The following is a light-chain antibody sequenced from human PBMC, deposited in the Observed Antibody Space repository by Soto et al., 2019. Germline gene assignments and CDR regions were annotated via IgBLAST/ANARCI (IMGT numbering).Light chain of an antibody. J-gene: IGKJ1*01. V-gene: IGKV3D-15*01. CDR2: GAT. Sequence: EIVMTQSPATLSVSPGERATLSCRARLSVSSNLAWYQQKPSQAPRLLIYGATSRATGIPARFSGCGCGKEFILTISSLQSEDFAVYYCQQFNNWARTVGQGTQVKSK. CDR1: LSVSSN. CDR3: QQFNNWART.